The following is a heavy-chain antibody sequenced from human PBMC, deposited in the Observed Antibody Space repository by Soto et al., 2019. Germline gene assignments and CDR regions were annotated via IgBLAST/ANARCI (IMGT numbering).Heavy chain of an antibody. CDR2: YWDDDE. J-gene: IGHJ4*02. CDR1: GFSLTTRGVG. D-gene: IGHD5-18*01. Sequence: QITLKESGPPLVKPTQTLTLTCTFSGFSLTTRGVGVGWIRQPPGKALEWLYWDDDEGYSPSLKSRLTITKDTSKNQVVLTMTNMDPVDTATYYCAHRPRGYSYHFDYWGQGTLVTVSS. V-gene: IGHV2-5*02. CDR3: AHRPRGYSYHFDY.